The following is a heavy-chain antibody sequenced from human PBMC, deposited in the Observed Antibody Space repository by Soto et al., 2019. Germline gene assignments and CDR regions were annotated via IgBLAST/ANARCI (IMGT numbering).Heavy chain of an antibody. J-gene: IGHJ3*01. D-gene: IGHD2-21*02. CDR1: GFTFSAYG. V-gene: IGHV3-33*05. CDR3: ARVCGGDCGNAFDV. Sequence: QVQLVESGGGVVQPGRSLRLSCAASGFTFSAYGIHWVRQAPGMGLEWVATISFDSRDKLYVDSMNGRLTISRENSRNTVYLQMDSLRAEDTAVYHCARVCGGDCGNAFDVWGQGTVVAVPP. CDR2: ISFDSRDK.